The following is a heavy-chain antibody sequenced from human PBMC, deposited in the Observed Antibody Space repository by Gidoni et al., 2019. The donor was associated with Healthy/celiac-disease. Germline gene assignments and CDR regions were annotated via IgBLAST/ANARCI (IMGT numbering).Heavy chain of an antibody. D-gene: IGHD1-26*01. Sequence: QVQLVESGGGVVQPGRSLGLACAASGFTFSSYAMHWVRQAPGKGLEWVAVISYDGSNKYYADSVKGRFTISRDNSKNTLYLQMNSLRAEDTAVYYCARDLVGATRWYYMDVWGKGTTVTVSS. CDR2: ISYDGSNK. J-gene: IGHJ6*03. CDR3: ARDLVGATRWYYMDV. V-gene: IGHV3-30-3*01. CDR1: GFTFSSYA.